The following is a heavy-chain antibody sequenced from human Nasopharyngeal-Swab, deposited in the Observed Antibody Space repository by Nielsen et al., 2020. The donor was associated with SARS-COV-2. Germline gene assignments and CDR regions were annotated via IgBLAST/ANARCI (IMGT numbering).Heavy chain of an antibody. V-gene: IGHV3-33*01. D-gene: IGHD6-19*01. Sequence: GGSLRLPCAASGFPFSSYGWHWVRQAPGKGLEWVAVIWYDGSNKYYADSVKGRFTISRDNSKNTLYLQMNSLRAEDTAVYYCARDVPIAVAGTWGDYWGQGALITVSS. J-gene: IGHJ4*02. CDR1: GFPFSSYG. CDR3: ARDVPIAVAGTWGDY. CDR2: IWYDGSNK.